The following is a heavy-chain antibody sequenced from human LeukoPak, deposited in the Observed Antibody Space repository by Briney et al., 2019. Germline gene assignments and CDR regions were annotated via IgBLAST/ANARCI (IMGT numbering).Heavy chain of an antibody. V-gene: IGHV4-4*07. CDR2: IYVTGST. D-gene: IGHD1-26*01. J-gene: IGHJ4*02. CDR1: GASISSYY. CDR3: ARYSGSYYYFDY. Sequence: SETLSLTCTVSGASISSYYWSWIRQPAGKALEWIGRIYVTGSTTYNPSLESRVTMSLDTSKNQFSLKLSSVTAADTAVYYCARYSGSYYYFDYWGQGTLVTVSS.